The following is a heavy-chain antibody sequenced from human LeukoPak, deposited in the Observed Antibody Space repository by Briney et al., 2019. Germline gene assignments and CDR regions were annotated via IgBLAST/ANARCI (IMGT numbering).Heavy chain of an antibody. Sequence: GGSLRLSCAAAGFTFSDYNMNWVRQAPGKRLEWVSSIRSSSTDTYADSVKGRFTISRDNAKNSLYLQMNSLRAEDTAVYFCARVRSSVWDFDCWGQGTLVTVSS. CDR3: ARVRSSVWDFDC. J-gene: IGHJ4*02. D-gene: IGHD5/OR15-5a*01. CDR2: IRSSSTDT. V-gene: IGHV3-21*01. CDR1: GFTFSDYN.